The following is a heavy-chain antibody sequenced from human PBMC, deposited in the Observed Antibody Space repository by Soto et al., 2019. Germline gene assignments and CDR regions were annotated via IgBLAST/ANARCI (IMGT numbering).Heavy chain of an antibody. Sequence: VQLVESGGGLVKPGGSLRLSCNFPGYSMNWVRQAPGKGLEWVASISSGSHFIYYADSVRGRFTISRDNARDSLLLQMNSLRAGDTGVYFCARDQSQGQMLLPYLDYWGQGTLVTVSS. CDR2: ISSGSHFI. D-gene: IGHD3-10*02. CDR3: ARDQSQGQMLLPYLDY. V-gene: IGHV3-21*04. CDR1: FPGYS. J-gene: IGHJ4*02.